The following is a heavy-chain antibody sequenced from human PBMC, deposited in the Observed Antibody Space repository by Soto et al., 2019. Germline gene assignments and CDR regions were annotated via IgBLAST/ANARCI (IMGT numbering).Heavy chain of an antibody. D-gene: IGHD2-21*02. Sequence: GGSLRLSCAASGFPFSSYGMHWVRQAPGKGLEWVALISYDGSIKDYGDSVKGRFTVSRDNSKNTLYLQMNSLRGDDTAVYYCAKVAQGDPLISDYGMDVRGQGTTVTVSS. V-gene: IGHV3-30*18. CDR1: GFPFSSYG. CDR2: ISYDGSIK. J-gene: IGHJ6*02. CDR3: AKVAQGDPLISDYGMDV.